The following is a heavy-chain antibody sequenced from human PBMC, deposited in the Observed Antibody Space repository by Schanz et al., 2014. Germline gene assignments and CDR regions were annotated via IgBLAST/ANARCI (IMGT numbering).Heavy chain of an antibody. V-gene: IGHV4-30-4*01. CDR1: GGSISSGGYY. CDR2: ISYSGST. D-gene: IGHD1-1*01. J-gene: IGHJ6*02. Sequence: QVQLQESGPGLVKPSQTLSLTCTVSGGSISSGGYYWSWIRQHPGKGLEWIGYISYSGSTYYNPSRTGRVKISVATSKNQFSLKLRSVTAADTAVYYCARGGRTTYNYYYGMDVWGQGTTVTVSS. CDR3: ARGGRTTYNYYYGMDV.